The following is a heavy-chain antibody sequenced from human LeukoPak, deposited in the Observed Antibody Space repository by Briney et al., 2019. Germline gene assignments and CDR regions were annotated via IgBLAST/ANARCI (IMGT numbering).Heavy chain of an antibody. V-gene: IGHV4-59*01. Sequence: SLTLSLTCTVSGGSISSYYWSWIRQPPGNGLEWMGYIYYSGSTKYNPSLKSRVTISVDTSKNQFSLKLSSVTAADAAVYYCARGTVVVTGTEYFQHWGQGTLVTVSS. CDR1: GGSISSYY. CDR3: ARGTVVVTGTEYFQH. CDR2: IYYSGST. J-gene: IGHJ1*01. D-gene: IGHD2-21*02.